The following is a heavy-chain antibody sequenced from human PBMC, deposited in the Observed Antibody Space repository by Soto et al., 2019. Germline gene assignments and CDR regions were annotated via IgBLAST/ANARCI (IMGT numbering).Heavy chain of an antibody. D-gene: IGHD1-1*01. CDR3: ARENWNGDAFDI. CDR2: IYYSGST. Sequence: SETLSLTCTVSGGSISSGGYYWSWIRQHPGKGLEWIGYIYYSGSTYYNPSLKSRVTISVDTSKNQFSLKLSSVTAADTAVYYCARENWNGDAFDIWGQGTMVTVSS. J-gene: IGHJ3*02. CDR1: GGSISSGGYY. V-gene: IGHV4-31*03.